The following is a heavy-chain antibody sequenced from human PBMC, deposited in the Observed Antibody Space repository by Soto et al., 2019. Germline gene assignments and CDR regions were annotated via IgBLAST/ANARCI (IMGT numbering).Heavy chain of an antibody. J-gene: IGHJ5*02. CDR3: ARHPERIAEIGWFDP. D-gene: IGHD6-13*01. CDR2: ISSSSSTI. CDR1: GFTFSSYS. Sequence: GSLRLSCAASGFTFSSYSMNWVRQAPGKGLEWVSYISSSSSTIYCADSVKGRFTISRDNAKNSLYLQMNSLRAEDTAVYYCARHPERIAEIGWFDPWGQGT. V-gene: IGHV3-48*01.